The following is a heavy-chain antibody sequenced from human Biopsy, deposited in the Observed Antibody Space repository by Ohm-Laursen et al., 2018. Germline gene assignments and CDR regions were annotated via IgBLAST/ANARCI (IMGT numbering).Heavy chain of an antibody. D-gene: IGHD2/OR15-2a*01. V-gene: IGHV3-7*01. CDR1: GFTFGTYW. CDR3: TRDTTYYAGTTYYDALDV. J-gene: IGHJ3*01. Sequence: SLRLSCAAPGFTFGTYWMTWVRQAPGKGLEWVANIKRDGSQSNHADSVKGRFTISRDNAKNSLYLQMNSLRAEDTAVYYCTRDTTYYAGTTYYDALDVWGQGTTVTVSS. CDR2: IKRDGSQS.